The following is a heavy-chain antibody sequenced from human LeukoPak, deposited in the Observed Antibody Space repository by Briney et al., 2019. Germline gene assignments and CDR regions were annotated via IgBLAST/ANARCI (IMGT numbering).Heavy chain of an antibody. Sequence: PSETLSLTCTVSGGSTSSSSYNWGWIRQPPGKGLEWIASIYYSGSTYYNPSLKSRVTISVDTSKNQFSLKLSSVTAADTAVYYCASPGSGAVVFDYWGQGTLVTVSS. V-gene: IGHV4-39*07. CDR2: IYYSGST. D-gene: IGHD6-19*01. CDR3: ASPGSGAVVFDY. CDR1: GGSTSSSSYN. J-gene: IGHJ4*02.